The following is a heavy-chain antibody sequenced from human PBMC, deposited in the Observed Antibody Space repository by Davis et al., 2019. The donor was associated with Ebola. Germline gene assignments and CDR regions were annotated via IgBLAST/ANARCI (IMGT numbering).Heavy chain of an antibody. J-gene: IGHJ4*02. CDR2: INSDGSST. D-gene: IGHD3-16*01. CDR1: GFTFRSSW. Sequence: PGGSLRLSCAASGFTFRSSWMHWVRQVPGKGLVWVSRINSDGSSTRYADFVKGRFTVSRDNARNTLYLQMNSLRDEDTAVYYCARDSTFGGSDYFDYWGQGTLVTVSS. CDR3: ARDSTFGGSDYFDY. V-gene: IGHV3-74*01.